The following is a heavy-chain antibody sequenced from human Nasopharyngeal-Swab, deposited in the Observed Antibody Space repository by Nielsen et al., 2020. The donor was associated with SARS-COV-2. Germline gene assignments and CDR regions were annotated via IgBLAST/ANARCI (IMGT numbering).Heavy chain of an antibody. J-gene: IGHJ3*02. Sequence: WIRQPPGKGLEWVSVIYSCGSTYYADSVKGRFTISRDNSKNTLYLQMNSLRAEDTAVYYCARVQNYCSGGSCSTLDAFDIWGQGTMVTVSS. V-gene: IGHV3-66*03. D-gene: IGHD2-15*01. CDR2: IYSCGST. CDR3: ARVQNYCSGGSCSTLDAFDI.